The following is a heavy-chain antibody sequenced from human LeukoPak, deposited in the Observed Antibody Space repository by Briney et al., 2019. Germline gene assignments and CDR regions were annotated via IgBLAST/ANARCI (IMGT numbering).Heavy chain of an antibody. D-gene: IGHD3-22*01. Sequence: SETLSLTCTVYGGSFSGYYWSWIRQPPGKGLEWIGEINHSGSTNYNPSLKSRVTISVDTSKNQFSLKLSSVTAADTAVYYCATGPYYYDSSGHDYWGQGTLVTVSS. V-gene: IGHV4-34*01. J-gene: IGHJ4*02. CDR3: ATGPYYYDSSGHDY. CDR2: INHSGST. CDR1: GGSFSGYY.